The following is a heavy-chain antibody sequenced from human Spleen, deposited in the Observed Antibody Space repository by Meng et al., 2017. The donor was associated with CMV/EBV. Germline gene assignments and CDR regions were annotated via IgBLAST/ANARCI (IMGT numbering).Heavy chain of an antibody. J-gene: IGHJ4*02. CDR1: GGSISSGDYY. Sequence: GQLKGSGTGLVKPSQTLSLPCPVSGGSISSGDYYWSWIRQPPGKGLEWIGYIYYSGSTYYNPSLKSRVTISVDTSKNQFSLKLSSVTAADTAVYYCARGRSGSYYDYWGQGTLVTVSS. V-gene: IGHV4-30-4*08. CDR2: IYYSGST. D-gene: IGHD1-26*01. CDR3: ARGRSGSYYDY.